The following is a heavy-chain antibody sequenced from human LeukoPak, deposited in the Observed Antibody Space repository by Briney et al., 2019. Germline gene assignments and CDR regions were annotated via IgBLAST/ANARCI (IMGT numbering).Heavy chain of an antibody. Sequence: GGSLRLSCAASGFTFSSYSMNWVRQAPGKGLEGVSYISSSSSTIYYADSVKGRFTISRDNAKNSLYLQMNSLRAEDTAVYYCASHPTYYYDSSGYQYFDYWGQGTLVTVSS. J-gene: IGHJ4*02. D-gene: IGHD3-22*01. CDR3: ASHPTYYYDSSGYQYFDY. V-gene: IGHV3-48*01. CDR2: ISSSSSTI. CDR1: GFTFSSYS.